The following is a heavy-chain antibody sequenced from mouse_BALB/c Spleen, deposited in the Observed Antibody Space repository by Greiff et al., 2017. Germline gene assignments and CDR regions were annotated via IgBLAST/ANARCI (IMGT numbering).Heavy chain of an antibody. D-gene: IGHD2-1*01. CDR2: IDPANGNT. Sequence: VQLQQSGAELVKPGASVKLSCTASGFNIKDTYMHWVKQRPEQGLEWIGRIDPANGNTKYDPKFQGKATITADTSSNTAYLQLSSLTSEDTAVDYCASGDGNSFDYGGQGTTFTVSS. V-gene: IGHV14-3*02. CDR3: ASGDGNSFDY. CDR1: GFNIKDTY. J-gene: IGHJ2*01.